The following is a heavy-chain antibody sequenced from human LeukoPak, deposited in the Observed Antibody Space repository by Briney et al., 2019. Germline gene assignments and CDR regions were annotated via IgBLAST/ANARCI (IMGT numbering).Heavy chain of an antibody. CDR2: VLGNGIP. CDR1: GFTFYSYA. Sequence: GGSLRLSCAASGFTFYSYAMSWVRQAPGKGLEWVSSVLGNGIPYYAGSVKGRFTISRDNAKNSLYLQMNSLRAEDTALHYCAKELTIAAAGRLDYWGQGTLVTVSS. D-gene: IGHD6-13*01. V-gene: IGHV3-23*01. CDR3: AKELTIAAAGRLDY. J-gene: IGHJ4*02.